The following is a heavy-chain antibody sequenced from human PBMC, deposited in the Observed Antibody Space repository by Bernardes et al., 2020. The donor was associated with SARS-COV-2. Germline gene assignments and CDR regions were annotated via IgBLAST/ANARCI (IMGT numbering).Heavy chain of an antibody. J-gene: IGHJ4*02. D-gene: IGHD2-21*02. CDR3: ARDLGVVTAAIGF. Sequence: SLILSCTTSGFNYDIYAMHWVRQAPGKGLEWVSGILWNSGNIGYADSVRGRFTISRDSAKNSLSLQMNSLRTEDTALYYCARDLGVVTAAIGFWGQGTLVTVSS. CDR2: ILWNSGNI. CDR1: GFNYDIYA. V-gene: IGHV3-9*01.